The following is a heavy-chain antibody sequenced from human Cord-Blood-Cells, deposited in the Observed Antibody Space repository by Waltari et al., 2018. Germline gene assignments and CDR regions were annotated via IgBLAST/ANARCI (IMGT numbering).Heavy chain of an antibody. CDR3: ARQVWESIDY. CDR2: IYYSGST. Sequence: QLQLQESGPGLVKPSETLSLTCTVSGCSISSSSYYWGWIRQPPGKGLEWIGSIYYSGSTYYNPSLKSRVTISVDTSKNQFSLKLSSVTAADTAVYYCARQVWESIDYWGQGTLVTVSS. D-gene: IGHD1-26*01. V-gene: IGHV4-39*01. J-gene: IGHJ4*02. CDR1: GCSISSSSYY.